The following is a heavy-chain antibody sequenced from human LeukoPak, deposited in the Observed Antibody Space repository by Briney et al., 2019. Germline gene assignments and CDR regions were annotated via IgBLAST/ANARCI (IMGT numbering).Heavy chain of an antibody. J-gene: IGHJ4*02. D-gene: IGHD3-10*01. Sequence: GGSLRLSCAASGFTFSTYPMHWVRQAPGKGLEWVAVISYDGSNKYYADSVKGRFTISRDNSKNTLYLQMNSLRAEDTAVYYCAKGTYGSGSYYHDYWGQGTLVTVSS. V-gene: IGHV3-30-3*01. CDR2: ISYDGSNK. CDR1: GFTFSTYP. CDR3: AKGTYGSGSYYHDY.